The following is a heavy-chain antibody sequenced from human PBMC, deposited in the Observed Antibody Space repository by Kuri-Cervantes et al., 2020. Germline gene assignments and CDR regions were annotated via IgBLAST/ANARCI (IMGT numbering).Heavy chain of an antibody. CDR2: ISYDGSNK. J-gene: IGHJ4*02. CDR3: AKDTDSYGGPFDY. CDR1: GFTFSSYA. D-gene: IGHD5-18*01. V-gene: IGHV3-30*04. Sequence: GESLKISCAASGFTFSSYAMHWVRQAPGKGLEWVAVISYDGSNKYYADSVKGRFTISRDNSKNTLYLQMNSLRAEDTAVYYCAKDTDSYGGPFDYWGQGTLVTVSS.